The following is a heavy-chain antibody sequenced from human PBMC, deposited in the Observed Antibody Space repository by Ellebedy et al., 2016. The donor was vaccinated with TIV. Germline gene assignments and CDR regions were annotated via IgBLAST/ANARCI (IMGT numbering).Heavy chain of an antibody. Sequence: GESLKISCAVSGFTASSNYMSWIRQAPGKGLEWVSVIFSGGTKSYADSVKGRFTISRDNSKNTLYLQMNSLRVEDTAVYYCARPDYNSGADYWGQGTLVTVSS. CDR3: ARPDYNSGADY. D-gene: IGHD1-26*01. CDR1: GFTASSNY. V-gene: IGHV3-53*01. J-gene: IGHJ4*02. CDR2: IFSGGTK.